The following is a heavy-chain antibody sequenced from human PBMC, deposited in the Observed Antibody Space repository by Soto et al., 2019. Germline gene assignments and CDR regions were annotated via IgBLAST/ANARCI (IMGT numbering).Heavy chain of an antibody. J-gene: IGHJ4*02. CDR3: VQTQEPIDH. CDR1: GFSLHTSGVG. CDR2: TYWDDDG. D-gene: IGHD1-26*01. V-gene: IGHV2-5*04. Sequence: QITLKESGPTVVKSTQTLTLTCTFSGFSLHTSGVGVGWIRQPPGKALEWLALTYWDDDGRYSPSLKSRVTVTKDTSKSKVVLTMTNMDTIDTGTYYCVQTQEPIDHWGQGTLVAVSS.